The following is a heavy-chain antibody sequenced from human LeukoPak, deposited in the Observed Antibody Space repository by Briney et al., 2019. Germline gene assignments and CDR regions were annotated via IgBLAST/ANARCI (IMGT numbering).Heavy chain of an antibody. CDR3: ATTYSSSSSWFDP. CDR1: GGSFSGYY. Sequence: SETLSLTCAVYGGSFSGYYWSWIRQPPGKGLEWIGEINHSGSNNYTPSLKSRVTISVDTSKNQFCLKLSSVTAADTAVYYCATTYSSSSSWFDPWGQGTLVTVSS. D-gene: IGHD6-13*01. J-gene: IGHJ5*02. CDR2: INHSGSN. V-gene: IGHV4-34*01.